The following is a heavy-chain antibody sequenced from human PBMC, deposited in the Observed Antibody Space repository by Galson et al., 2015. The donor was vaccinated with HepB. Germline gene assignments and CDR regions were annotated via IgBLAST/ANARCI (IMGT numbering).Heavy chain of an antibody. CDR2: IRSDESQK. V-gene: IGHV3-30*02. Sequence: SLRLSCAASGFTFSSYGMHWVRRAPGTGLQWVAFIRSDESQKFYGDSVKGRFTISRDNFKNTLYLQLKSLTAEDTAVYYCAKDRSGFYASGSSDYWGQGTVVTVSS. CDR3: AKDRSGFYASGSSDY. D-gene: IGHD3-10*01. CDR1: GFTFSSYG. J-gene: IGHJ4*02.